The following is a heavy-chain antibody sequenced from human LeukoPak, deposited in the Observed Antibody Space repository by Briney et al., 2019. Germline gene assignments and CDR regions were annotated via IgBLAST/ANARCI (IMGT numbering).Heavy chain of an antibody. J-gene: IGHJ4*02. CDR3: ARAVIVGATFDY. D-gene: IGHD1-26*01. V-gene: IGHV3-30*02. CDR2: IRYDGSNT. CDR1: GFTFNNYG. Sequence: SGGSLRLSCAASGFTFNNYGMHWVRQAPGKGLEWLAFIRYDGSNTYYADSVKGRFTISRDNSKNTLYLQMNSLRAEDTAVYYCARAVIVGATFDYWGQGTLVTVSS.